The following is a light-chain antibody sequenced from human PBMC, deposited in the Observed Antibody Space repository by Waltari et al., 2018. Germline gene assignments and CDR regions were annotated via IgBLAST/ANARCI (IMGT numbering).Light chain of an antibody. Sequence: GRWLAWNEQKAGQGPTFLRYDASTLQRGVPSRFSGSGSGTDFTLTISSLQPEDFATYYCQQGNDFPLTFGGGTKVEI. J-gene: IGKJ4*01. CDR1: GRW. V-gene: IGKV1-12*01. CDR3: QQGNDFPLT. CDR2: DAS.